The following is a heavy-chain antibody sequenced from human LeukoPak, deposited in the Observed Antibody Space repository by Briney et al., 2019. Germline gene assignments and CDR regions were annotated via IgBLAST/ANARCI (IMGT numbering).Heavy chain of an antibody. D-gene: IGHD2-2*01. Sequence: GGSLRLSCAASGFTFSSYAMSWVRQAPGKGLEWVSAISGSGGSTYYADSVKGRFTISRDNSKNTLYLQMNSLRAEATAVYYCAKYQEYCSSTSCHGKYYYYYGMDVWGQGTMVTVSS. CDR3: AKYQEYCSSTSCHGKYYYYYGMDV. V-gene: IGHV3-23*01. CDR2: ISGSGGST. J-gene: IGHJ6*02. CDR1: GFTFSSYA.